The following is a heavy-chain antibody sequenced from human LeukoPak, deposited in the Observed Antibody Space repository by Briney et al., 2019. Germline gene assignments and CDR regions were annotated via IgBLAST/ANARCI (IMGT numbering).Heavy chain of an antibody. J-gene: IGHJ4*02. Sequence: GGSLRLSCAASGFTFSSYSMNWVRQAPGKGLEWVSYISSSSSTIYYADSVKGRFTISRDNAKNSLYLQMNSLRAEDTAVYYCARVSGHERVYWGQGTLVTVSS. CDR2: ISSSSSTI. D-gene: IGHD5-12*01. CDR1: GFTFSSYS. V-gene: IGHV3-48*04. CDR3: ARVSGHERVY.